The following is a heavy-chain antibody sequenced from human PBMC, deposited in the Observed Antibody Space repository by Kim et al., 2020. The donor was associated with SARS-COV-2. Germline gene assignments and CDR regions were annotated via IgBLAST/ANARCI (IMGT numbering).Heavy chain of an antibody. CDR2: T. J-gene: IGHJ4*02. CDR3: ARGKTSGWFVD. D-gene: IGHD6-19*01. Sequence: TGQAQKCQGRVTMTRNTSISTAYMELSSLRSEDTAVYYCARGKTSGWFVDWGQGTLVTVSS. V-gene: IGHV1-8*01.